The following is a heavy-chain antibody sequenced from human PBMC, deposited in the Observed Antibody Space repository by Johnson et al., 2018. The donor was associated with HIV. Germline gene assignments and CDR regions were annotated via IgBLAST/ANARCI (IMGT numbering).Heavy chain of an antibody. CDR3: ARDLGSGYNDAFDI. V-gene: IGHV3-30*03. Sequence: QMQLVESGGGVVQPGRSLRLSCVASGFTFRNYGMHWVRQAPGKGLEWVAVISYDGSVKYYADAVKGRFTISRDNSKNTLYLQMNSLRAEDTAVYYCARDLGSGYNDAFDIWGQGTMVTVSS. D-gene: IGHD3-22*01. CDR1: GFTFRNYG. CDR2: ISYDGSVK. J-gene: IGHJ3*02.